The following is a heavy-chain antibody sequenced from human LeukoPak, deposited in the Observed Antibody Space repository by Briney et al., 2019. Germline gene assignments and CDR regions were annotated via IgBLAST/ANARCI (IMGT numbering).Heavy chain of an antibody. D-gene: IGHD5-24*01. V-gene: IGHV1-18*01. J-gene: IGHJ4*02. Sequence: ASVKVSCKASGYTFTSYGISWVRQAPGQGLEWMGWISAYNGNTNYAQKLQGRVTMTTDTYTSTAYMELRSLRSDDTAVYYCAGESLGEMATKIDYWGQGTLVTVSS. CDR1: GYTFTSYG. CDR2: ISAYNGNT. CDR3: AGESLGEMATKIDY.